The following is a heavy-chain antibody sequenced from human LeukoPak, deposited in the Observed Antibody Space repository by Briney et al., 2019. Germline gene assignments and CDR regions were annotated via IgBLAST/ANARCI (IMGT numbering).Heavy chain of an antibody. CDR1: GGSISSGSYY. D-gene: IGHD2-2*01. Sequence: SETLSLTCTVSGGSISSGSYYWSWIRQPAGKGLEWIGRIYTSGSTNYNPSLKSRVTISVDTSKNQFSLKLSSVTAADTAVYYCAREKCSSTSCYQTWGQGTRVTVSS. V-gene: IGHV4-61*02. CDR2: IYTSGST. CDR3: AREKCSSTSCYQT. J-gene: IGHJ5*02.